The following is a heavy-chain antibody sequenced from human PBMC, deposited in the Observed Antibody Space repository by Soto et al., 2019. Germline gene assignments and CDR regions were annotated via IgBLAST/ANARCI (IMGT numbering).Heavy chain of an antibody. CDR3: SRDPRLLDY. D-gene: IGHD6-25*01. V-gene: IGHV3-11*01. CDR2: ISNTGSTI. Sequence: PGGSLRLSCAASGFTLSNHYMTWIRQAPGKGLEWLSYISNTGSTISYADSVKGRFTVSRDNANNSLYLQVNSLGAEDTAVYYCSRDPRLLDYWGQGTLVTVSS. CDR1: GFTLSNHY. J-gene: IGHJ4*02.